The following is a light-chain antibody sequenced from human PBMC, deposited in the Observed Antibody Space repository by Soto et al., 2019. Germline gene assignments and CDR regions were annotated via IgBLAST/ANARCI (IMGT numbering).Light chain of an antibody. Sequence: QSALTQPASVSGSPGQSITISCTGTSSDVGGYNFVSWYQQHPGKAPKLMIYEVSNRPSGVSNRFSGSKSGASASLTISGVRAEHVVHYISKSYGTSLSGLDVFGSGTKVTVL. J-gene: IGLJ1*01. CDR1: SSDVGGYNF. V-gene: IGLV2-14*01. CDR2: EVS. CDR3: KSYGTSLSGLDV.